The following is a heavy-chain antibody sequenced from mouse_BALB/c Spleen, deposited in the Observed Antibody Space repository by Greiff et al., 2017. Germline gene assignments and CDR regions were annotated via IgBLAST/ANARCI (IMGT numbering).Heavy chain of an antibody. Sequence: ESGPGLVKPSQTLSLTCSVTGYSITSGYYWNWIRQFPGNKLEWMGYISYDGSNNYNPSLKNRISITRDTSKNQFFLKLNSVTTEDTATYYCARDQGYYGNYDAMDYWGQGTSVTVSS. CDR3: ARDQGYYGNYDAMDY. CDR2: ISYDGSN. J-gene: IGHJ4*01. CDR1: GYSITSGYY. D-gene: IGHD2-1*01. V-gene: IGHV3-6*02.